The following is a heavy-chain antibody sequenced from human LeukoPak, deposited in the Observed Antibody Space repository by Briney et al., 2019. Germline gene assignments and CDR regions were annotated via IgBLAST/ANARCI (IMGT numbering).Heavy chain of an antibody. V-gene: IGHV3-15*01. D-gene: IGHD4-17*01. CDR2: IKSKTDGGTT. CDR3: TTAHMTTVTPDYYYYGMDV. J-gene: IGHJ6*02. CDR1: GFTFSHAW. Sequence: GGSLRLSCAASGFTFSHAWMTWVRQAPGKGLEWVGRIKSKTDGGTTDYAAPVKGRFTISRDDSKNTLYLQMNSLKTEDTAVYYCTTAHMTTVTPDYYYYGMDVWGQGTTVTVSS.